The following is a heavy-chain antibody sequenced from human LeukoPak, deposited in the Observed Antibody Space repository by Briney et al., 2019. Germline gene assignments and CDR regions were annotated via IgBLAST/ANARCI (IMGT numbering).Heavy chain of an antibody. J-gene: IGHJ4*02. CDR3: ARDWTNGNYHSFNS. V-gene: IGHV3-7*01. D-gene: IGHD1-7*01. Sequence: GGSLRLSCAASGFTFSDYWMSWVRQAPGKGLEWVAIINPDGSEKDYVDSVTGRFTISRVNAKNSLSLQMDSLRAEDTAVYYCARDWTNGNYHSFNSWGQGTLVTVSS. CDR2: INPDGSEK. CDR1: GFTFSDYW.